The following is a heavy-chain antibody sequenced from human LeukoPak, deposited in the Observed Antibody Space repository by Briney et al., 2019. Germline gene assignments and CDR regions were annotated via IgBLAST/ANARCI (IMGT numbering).Heavy chain of an antibody. Sequence: ASVKVSCKVSGYTLTELSMHWVRQAPGKGLEWMGGFDPEDGETIYAQKFQGRVTMTEDTSTDTAYMELSSLRSEDTAVYYCATGRGYDFWSGYYWVWFDPWGQGTLVTVSS. CDR1: GYTLTELS. D-gene: IGHD3-3*01. CDR3: ATGRGYDFWSGYYWVWFDP. CDR2: FDPEDGET. V-gene: IGHV1-24*01. J-gene: IGHJ5*02.